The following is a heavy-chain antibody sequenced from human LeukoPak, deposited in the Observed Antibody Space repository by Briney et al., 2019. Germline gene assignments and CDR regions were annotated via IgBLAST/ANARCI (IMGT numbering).Heavy chain of an antibody. D-gene: IGHD1-1*01. V-gene: IGHV1-18*01. CDR1: GYTFTSYG. CDR2: ISPYSGNT. Sequence: ASVKVSCKASGYTFTSYGLIWVRQAPGQGLEWMGWISPYSGNTNYAQKLQGRVTMTTDTSTSTAHMELRSLRSDDTAVYYCARQERQAFDYWGQGTLVTVSS. CDR3: ARQERQAFDY. J-gene: IGHJ4*02.